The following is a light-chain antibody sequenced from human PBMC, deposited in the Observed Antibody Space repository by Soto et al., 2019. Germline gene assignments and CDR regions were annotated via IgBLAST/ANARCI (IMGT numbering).Light chain of an antibody. CDR3: QQYGTSPRT. CDR2: GAS. J-gene: IGKJ4*01. CDR1: QSVSSSD. V-gene: IGKV3-20*01. Sequence: EIVLTQSPGTLSLSPGERATLSCRASQSVSSSDLAWYQRKPGQAPRLLIYGASSRATGIPDRFSGSGSGTDFTLTISRLEPEDFAVYYCQQYGTSPRTFGGGTKVEIK.